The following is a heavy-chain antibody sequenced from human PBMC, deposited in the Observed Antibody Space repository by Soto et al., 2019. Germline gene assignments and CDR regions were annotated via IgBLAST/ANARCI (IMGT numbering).Heavy chain of an antibody. Sequence: QVQLVQSGAEVKKPGSSVKVSCKASGGTFSSYAISWVRQAPGQGLEWMGGIIPIFGTADYAQKFQGRVTIIADESTSTAYMQLSSLRSEDTAVYYCASHSSLRGYCISTSCYGYYYGMDVWGQGTTVTVSS. CDR1: GGTFSSYA. V-gene: IGHV1-69*12. J-gene: IGHJ6*02. CDR3: ASHSSLRGYCISTSCYGYYYGMDV. D-gene: IGHD2-2*01. CDR2: IIPIFGTA.